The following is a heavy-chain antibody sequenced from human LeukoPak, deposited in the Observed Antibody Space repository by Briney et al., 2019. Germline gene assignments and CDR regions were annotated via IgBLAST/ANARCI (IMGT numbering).Heavy chain of an antibody. D-gene: IGHD6-6*01. J-gene: IGHJ4*02. CDR3: ARGVPPYSSSSGDY. V-gene: IGHV3-30-3*01. CDR2: ISSDGSNK. Sequence: GGSLRLSCAASGFTFSIYAMPWVRQAPGKGLEWVAFISSDGSNKYYADSVKGRFTISRDNSKNTLYLQMNSLRAEDTAVYYCARGVPPYSSSSGDYWGQGTLVTVSS. CDR1: GFTFSIYA.